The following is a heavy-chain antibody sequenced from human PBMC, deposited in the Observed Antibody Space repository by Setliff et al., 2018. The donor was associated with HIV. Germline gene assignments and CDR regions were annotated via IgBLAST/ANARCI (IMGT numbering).Heavy chain of an antibody. CDR3: ARGYCSGGSCLGLISY. CDR2: VSNTGRRT. J-gene: IGHJ4*02. Sequence: GSLRLSCAASTFSVSEYAMSWVRQAPGKGLEWVSAVSNTGRRTFYADSVKGRFTISRDNAKNSLYLQMNSLRAEDTAVYYCARGYCSGGSCLGLISYWGQGTLVTVSS. D-gene: IGHD2-15*01. CDR1: TFSVSEYA. V-gene: IGHV3-21*01.